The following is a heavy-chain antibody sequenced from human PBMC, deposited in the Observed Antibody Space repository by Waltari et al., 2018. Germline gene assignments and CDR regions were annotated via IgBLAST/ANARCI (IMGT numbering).Heavy chain of an antibody. CDR2: ISWNSGSI. V-gene: IGHV3-9*01. CDR1: GFTFADYD. J-gene: IGHJ4*02. CDR3: ARTHYYDSSGPVDY. D-gene: IGHD3-22*01. Sequence: EVQLVESGGGLVQPGRSLRLSCSASGFTFADYDMHWVRLAPGKGLEWVSGISWNSGSIGYADSVKGRFTISRDNAKNSLYLQMNSLRAEDTALYYCARTHYYDSSGPVDYWGQGTLVTVSS.